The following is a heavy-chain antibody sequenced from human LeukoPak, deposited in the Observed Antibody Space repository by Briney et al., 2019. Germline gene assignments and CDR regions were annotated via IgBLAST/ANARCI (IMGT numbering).Heavy chain of an antibody. CDR3: ARDLYSGNFREGNWFDP. Sequence: GRSLRLSCAASGFTFSSYGMHWVRQAPGKGLEWVAVIWYDGSNKYYADSVKGRFTISRDNSKNTLYLQMNSLRAEDTAVYYCARDLYSGNFREGNWFDPWGQGTLVTVSS. J-gene: IGHJ5*02. V-gene: IGHV3-33*01. D-gene: IGHD1-26*01. CDR1: GFTFSSYG. CDR2: IWYDGSNK.